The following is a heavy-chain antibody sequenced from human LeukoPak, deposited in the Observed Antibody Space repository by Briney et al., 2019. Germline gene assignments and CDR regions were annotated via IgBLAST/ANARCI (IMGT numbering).Heavy chain of an antibody. CDR3: ARSFYGSGSYQDY. V-gene: IGHV3-21*01. CDR2: ISSSSSYI. Sequence: GGSLRLSCAASGFTFSSYSMNWVRQAPGKGLEWVSSISSSSSYIYYADSVKGRFTISRDNAKNSLYLQMNSLRGEDTAVYYCARSFYGSGSYQDYWGQGTLVTVSS. J-gene: IGHJ4*02. CDR1: GFTFSSYS. D-gene: IGHD3-10*01.